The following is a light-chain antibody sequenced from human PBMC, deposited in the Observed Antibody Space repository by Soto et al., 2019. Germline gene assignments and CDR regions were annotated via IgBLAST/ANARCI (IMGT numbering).Light chain of an antibody. Sequence: DIQMTQSPSTLSTSVGDRVTITCRASQSISRLLAWFQQKPGEAPKLLIYEVATLESGVPSRFSGSGSGTEFTLTISSLQPDDFATYHCQQYYSYPWTFGQGTKVDIK. J-gene: IGKJ1*01. CDR2: EVA. V-gene: IGKV1-5*03. CDR3: QQYYSYPWT. CDR1: QSISRL.